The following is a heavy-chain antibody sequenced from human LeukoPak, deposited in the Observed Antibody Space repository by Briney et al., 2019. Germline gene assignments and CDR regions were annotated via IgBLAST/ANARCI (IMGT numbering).Heavy chain of an antibody. CDR3: ARGGSDYGDYGYNWFDP. J-gene: IGHJ5*02. Sequence: PGGSLRLSCAASGFTFSSYSMNWVRQAPGKGLGWVSSISSSSYIYYADSVKGRFTISRDNAKNSLYLQMNSLRAEDTAVYYCARGGSDYGDYGYNWFDPWGQGTLVTVSS. CDR1: GFTFSSYS. V-gene: IGHV3-21*01. D-gene: IGHD4-17*01. CDR2: ISSSSYI.